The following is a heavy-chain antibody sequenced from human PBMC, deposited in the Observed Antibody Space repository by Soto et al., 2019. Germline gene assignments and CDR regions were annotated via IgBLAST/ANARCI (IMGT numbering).Heavy chain of an antibody. CDR3: VGGYYSMSFDY. CDR1: GFTVSSNY. V-gene: IGHV3-66*01. J-gene: IGHJ4*02. CDR2: IYSGGST. D-gene: IGHD3-10*01. Sequence: GGSLRLSCAASGFTVSSNYMSWVRQAPGKGLEWVSVIYSGGSTYYADSVKGRFTISRDNSKNTLYLQMNSLRAEDTAVYYCVGGYYSMSFDYWGQGTLVTVSS.